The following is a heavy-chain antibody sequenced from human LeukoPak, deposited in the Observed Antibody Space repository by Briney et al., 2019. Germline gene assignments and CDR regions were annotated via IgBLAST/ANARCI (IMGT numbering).Heavy chain of an antibody. J-gene: IGHJ6*04. V-gene: IGHV3-48*03. Sequence: GGSLRLSCAASGFTFSSYEMNWVRQAPGKGLEWVSYISSSGSAIYYADSVKGRFTISRDNAKNSLYLQMNSLRAEDTAVYYCAEPGITMIGGVWGKGTTVTISS. CDR1: GFTFSSYE. CDR3: AEPGITMIGGV. CDR2: ISSSGSAI. D-gene: IGHD3-10*02.